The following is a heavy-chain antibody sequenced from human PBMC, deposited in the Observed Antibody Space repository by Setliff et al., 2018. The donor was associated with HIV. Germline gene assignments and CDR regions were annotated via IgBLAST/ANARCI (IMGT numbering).Heavy chain of an antibody. D-gene: IGHD3-10*01. V-gene: IGHV1-8*01. J-gene: IGHJ3*02. CDR1: GYTFASHD. CDR3: ASDWELGHGFYI. CDR2: MNPNSGDT. Sequence: ASVKVSCKASGYTFASHDIDWVRQATGQGLEWMGWMNPNSGDTAYAQKFQGRVNMTRNTSIDTAYMELSSLTSVDTAVYYCASDWELGHGFYIWGQGTMVTVSS.